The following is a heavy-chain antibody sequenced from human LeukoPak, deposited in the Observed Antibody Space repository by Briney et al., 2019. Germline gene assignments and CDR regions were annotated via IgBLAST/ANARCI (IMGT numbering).Heavy chain of an antibody. CDR3: ARGGYSSGWYRD. CDR2: VYSGGST. CDR1: GFTVSTNY. J-gene: IGHJ4*02. V-gene: IGHV3-53*01. Sequence: GGSLRLSCAASGFTVSTNYMNWVRQAPGRGLEWVSVVYSGGSTYYADSVKGRFTISRDNSKNTLYLQMSSLRAEDTAVYYCARGGYSSGWYRDWGQGTLVTVSS. D-gene: IGHD6-19*01.